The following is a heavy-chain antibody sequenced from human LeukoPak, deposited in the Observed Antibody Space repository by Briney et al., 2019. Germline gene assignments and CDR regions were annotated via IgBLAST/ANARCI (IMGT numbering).Heavy chain of an antibody. D-gene: IGHD2/OR15-2a*01. Sequence: SETLSLTCTVSGGSISNYYWSWIRQPPGKGLEWIGYIYYSGSTNYNPSLKSRVTISVDTSKNQFSLKLSSVTAADTAVYYCARFLSMGYYFDYWGQGTLVTVSS. CDR3: ARFLSMGYYFDY. CDR1: GGSISNYY. V-gene: IGHV4-59*01. CDR2: IYYSGST. J-gene: IGHJ4*02.